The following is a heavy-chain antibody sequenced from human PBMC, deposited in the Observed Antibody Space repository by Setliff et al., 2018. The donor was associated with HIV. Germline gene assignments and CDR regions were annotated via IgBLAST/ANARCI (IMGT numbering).Heavy chain of an antibody. CDR1: GASFSDYY. J-gene: IGHJ6*03. CDR2: INHSGST. D-gene: IGHD1-1*01. CDR3: ARTARGYTTIWYRNGLTYYNYMDV. V-gene: IGHV4-34*01. Sequence: LSLTCAVYGASFSDYYWSWIRQSPGKGLEWIGEINHSGSTSYNPSLTSRVTMSVDTSKNQFSLGLSSVTAADTAVYYCARTARGYTTIWYRNGLTYYNYMDVWGKGTKVTVSS.